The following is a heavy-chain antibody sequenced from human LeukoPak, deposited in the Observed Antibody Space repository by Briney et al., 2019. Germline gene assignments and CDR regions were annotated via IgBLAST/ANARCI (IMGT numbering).Heavy chain of an antibody. CDR2: ISSSGSTR. CDR1: GFTFSTYE. Sequence: GGSLRLSCAASGFTFSTYEMNWVRQAPGEGLEWVSYISSSGSTRYYADSVKGRFTISRDNAKNSLYLQMNSLRAEDTALYYCARDFGQWELNGGYYFDYWGQGTLVTVSS. D-gene: IGHD1-26*01. V-gene: IGHV3-48*03. CDR3: ARDFGQWELNGGYYFDY. J-gene: IGHJ4*02.